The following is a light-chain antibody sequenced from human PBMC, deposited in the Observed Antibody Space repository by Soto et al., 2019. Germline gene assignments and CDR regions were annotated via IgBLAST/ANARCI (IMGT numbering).Light chain of an antibody. J-gene: IGKJ1*01. CDR1: QRISSN. Sequence: EIVMTQSPATLSVSPGERATLSCRASQRISSNLAWYQQKPGQAPSLLIYGVSTRATGIPTRFSGSGSGRQFTLTISSLQSEDFAVYYCQQYNNWPQTFGQGTKVDIK. V-gene: IGKV3-15*01. CDR2: GVS. CDR3: QQYNNWPQT.